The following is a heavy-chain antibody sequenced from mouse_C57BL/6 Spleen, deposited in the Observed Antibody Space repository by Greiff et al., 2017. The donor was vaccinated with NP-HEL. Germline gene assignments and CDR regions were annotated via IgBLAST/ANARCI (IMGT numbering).Heavy chain of an antibody. CDR3: ARLIYYVGPYAMDY. CDR1: GYAFSSSW. D-gene: IGHD2-1*01. J-gene: IGHJ4*01. CDR2: IYPGDGDT. Sequence: QVQLQQSGPELVKPGASVKISCKASGYAFSSSWMNWVKQRPGKGLEWIGRIYPGDGDTNYNGKFKGKATLTADKSSSTAYMQLSSLTSEDSAVYFCARLIYYVGPYAMDYWGQGTSVTVSS. V-gene: IGHV1-82*01.